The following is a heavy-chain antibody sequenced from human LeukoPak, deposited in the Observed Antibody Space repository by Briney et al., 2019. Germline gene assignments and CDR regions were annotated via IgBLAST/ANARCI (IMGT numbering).Heavy chain of an antibody. D-gene: IGHD6-6*01. CDR3: ARDSIAARPGFDY. V-gene: IGHV3-21*01. CDR1: GFTFSSYS. CDR2: ISSSSYI. J-gene: IGHJ4*02. Sequence: GGSLRLSCAASGFTFSSYSMNWVRQAPGKGLEWVSSISSSSYIYYADSVKGRFTISRDNAKNSLYLQMNSLRAEDTAVYYCARDSIAARPGFDYWGQGTLVTVSS.